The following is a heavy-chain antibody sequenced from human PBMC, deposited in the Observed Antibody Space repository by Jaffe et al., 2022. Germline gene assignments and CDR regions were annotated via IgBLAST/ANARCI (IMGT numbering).Heavy chain of an antibody. CDR2: IYTSGST. Sequence: QVQLQESGPGLVKPSQTLSLTCTVSGGSISSGSYYWSWIRQPAGKGLEWIGRIYTSGSTNYNPSLKSRVTISVDTSKNQFSLKLSSVTAADTAVYYCARYSPYVCSSTSCYAGGVFYDAFDIWGQGTMVTVSS. V-gene: IGHV4-61*02. CDR1: GGSISSGSYY. J-gene: IGHJ3*02. D-gene: IGHD2-2*01. CDR3: ARYSPYVCSSTSCYAGGVFYDAFDI.